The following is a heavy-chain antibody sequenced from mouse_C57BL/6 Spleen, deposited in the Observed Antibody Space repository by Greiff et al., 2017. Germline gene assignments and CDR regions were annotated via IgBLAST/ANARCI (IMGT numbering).Heavy chain of an antibody. CDR3: TSITTVVANWYFDV. D-gene: IGHD1-1*01. Sequence: EVQLQQSGAELVRPGASVKLSCTASGYNITDDYMHWVKQRPEQGLEWIGCIDPENGDTEYASKFQGKATITADTSSNTAYLQLSSLTSEDTAVYYCTSITTVVANWYFDVWGTGTTVTVSS. CDR2: IDPENGDT. V-gene: IGHV14-4*01. J-gene: IGHJ1*03. CDR1: GYNITDDY.